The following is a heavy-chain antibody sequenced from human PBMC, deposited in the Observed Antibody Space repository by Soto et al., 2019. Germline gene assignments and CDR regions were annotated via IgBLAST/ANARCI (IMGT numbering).Heavy chain of an antibody. CDR3: ARDLGTPGLPLDF. V-gene: IGHV3-30*04. Sequence: QVQLVESGGGVVRPGRSLRLSCAASGFTFSYHAMHWVRQAPGKGLEWVAVITSDGRVKYYPDSVKGRFTISRDNAQNILYLQMNSLRSEDSAVYHCARDLGTPGLPLDFWGLGTLVTVSS. D-gene: IGHD3-16*01. J-gene: IGHJ4*02. CDR1: GFTFSYHA. CDR2: ITSDGRVK.